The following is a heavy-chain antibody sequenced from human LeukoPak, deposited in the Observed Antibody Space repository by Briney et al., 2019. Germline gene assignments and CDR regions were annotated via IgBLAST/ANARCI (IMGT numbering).Heavy chain of an antibody. CDR1: GFTFTNYN. D-gene: IGHD6-19*01. J-gene: IGHJ4*02. Sequence: GGSLRLSCAASGFTFTNYNINWVRQAPGKGLEWVSSISSSSRYIYYAGSVEGRFTISRGNAKTSLYLQMNSLRAEDTAVYYCARDRTTVPGKPSYFDYWGQGTLVTVSS. V-gene: IGHV3-21*01. CDR2: ISSSSRYI. CDR3: ARDRTTVPGKPSYFDY.